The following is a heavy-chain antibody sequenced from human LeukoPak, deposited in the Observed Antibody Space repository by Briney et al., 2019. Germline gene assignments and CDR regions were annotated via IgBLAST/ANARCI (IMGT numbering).Heavy chain of an antibody. CDR1: GGSISSGSYY. CDR3: ARVSSGIPARPNFDF. V-gene: IGHV4-30-2*01. J-gene: IGHJ4*02. D-gene: IGHD6-6*01. CDR2: IYHSGST. Sequence: SETLSLTCTVSGGSISSGSYYWSWIRQPPGKGLEWIGYIYHSGSTYYNPSLKSRLTISVDRSKNQFSLKLSSATAADTAVYYCARVSSGIPARPNFDFWGQGTLVTVSS.